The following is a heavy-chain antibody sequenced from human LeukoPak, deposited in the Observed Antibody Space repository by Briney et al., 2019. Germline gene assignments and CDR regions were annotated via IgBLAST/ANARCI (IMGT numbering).Heavy chain of an antibody. Sequence: GGSLRLSCAASGFSFSSYSMNWVRQAPGKGLEWISYIRSSSSTIYYADSVKGRVTISRDNAKNSLYLQVNSLRAEDTAVYYCGRDRWLGGTPYYMDVWGKGTAVTVSS. D-gene: IGHD3-10*01. J-gene: IGHJ6*03. CDR1: GFSFSSYS. CDR2: IRSSSSTI. CDR3: GRDRWLGGTPYYMDV. V-gene: IGHV3-48*01.